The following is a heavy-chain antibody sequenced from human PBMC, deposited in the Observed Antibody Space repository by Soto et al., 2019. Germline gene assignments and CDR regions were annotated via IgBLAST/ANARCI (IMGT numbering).Heavy chain of an antibody. Sequence: ASVKVSCKASGYTFTNFGISWVRQAPGQGLEWMGWISAYNGNTNYAQNFQGRVTMTTDTSTSTAYMELRSLRSDDTAVYYCARVGTMVRGVTDGEIDYWGQGTLVTVSS. V-gene: IGHV1-18*01. CDR1: GYTFTNFG. J-gene: IGHJ4*02. CDR3: ARVGTMVRGVTDGEIDY. D-gene: IGHD3-10*01. CDR2: ISAYNGNT.